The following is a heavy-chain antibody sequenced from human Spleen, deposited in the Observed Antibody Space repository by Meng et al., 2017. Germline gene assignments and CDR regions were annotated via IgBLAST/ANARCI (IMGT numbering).Heavy chain of an antibody. CDR1: GYPFPAYY. CDR2: IIPNSGDT. D-gene: IGHD2-21*01. CDR3: VRDENISLGKLFGDY. J-gene: IGHJ4*02. Sequence: QGQLVQSGAEVKEPGASVKVSCKPSGYPFPAYYIHWVRQAPGQGLEWMGHIIPNSGDTLYAPKFQGRVSMTADTSIGTAYVELSGLRSDDTAIYYCVRDENISLGKLFGDYWGQGTLVTVSS. V-gene: IGHV1-2*06.